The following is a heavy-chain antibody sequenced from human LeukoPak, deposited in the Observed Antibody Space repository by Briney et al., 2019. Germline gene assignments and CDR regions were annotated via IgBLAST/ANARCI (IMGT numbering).Heavy chain of an antibody. CDR1: GGSISSGDYY. V-gene: IGHV4-30-4*01. Sequence: SETLSLTCTVSGGSISSGDYYWSWIRQPPGKGLEWIGYIYYSGSTYYNPSLKSRVTISVDTSKNQFSLKLSSVTAADTAVHYCARDNDGSPDYWGQGTLVTVSS. CDR2: IYYSGST. J-gene: IGHJ4*02. D-gene: IGHD1-1*01. CDR3: ARDNDGSPDY.